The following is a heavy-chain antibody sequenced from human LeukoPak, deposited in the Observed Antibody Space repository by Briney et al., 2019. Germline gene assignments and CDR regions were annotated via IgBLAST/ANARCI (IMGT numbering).Heavy chain of an antibody. CDR2: INAGNGNT. V-gene: IGHV1-3*01. CDR3: ARYDYYGSGSYSFDP. CDR1: GYTFTGYA. Sequence: ASVKASCKASGYTFTGYAMHWVRQAPGQRLEWMGWINAGNGNTKYSQKFQGRVTITADESTSTAYMELSSLRSEDTAVYYCARYDYYGSGSYSFDPWGQGTLVTVSS. J-gene: IGHJ5*02. D-gene: IGHD3-10*01.